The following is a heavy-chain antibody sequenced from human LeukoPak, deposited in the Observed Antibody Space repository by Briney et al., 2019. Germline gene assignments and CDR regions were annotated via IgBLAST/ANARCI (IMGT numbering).Heavy chain of an antibody. CDR3: VRDPSGSGFAFDS. CDR1: GFTFSSYG. D-gene: IGHD1-1*01. J-gene: IGHJ4*02. Sequence: GGSLRLSCAASGFTFSSYGMHWVRQAPGKGLEWVAVIWYDGSNKHYADSVKGRFTISRDNSEDTLYLQMNSLRAEDTAVYYCVRDPSGSGFAFDSWGQGALVTVSS. CDR2: IWYDGSNK. V-gene: IGHV3-33*01.